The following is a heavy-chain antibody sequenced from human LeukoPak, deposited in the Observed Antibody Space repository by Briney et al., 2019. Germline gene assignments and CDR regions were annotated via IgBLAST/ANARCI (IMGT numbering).Heavy chain of an antibody. V-gene: IGHV3-21*01. Sequence: GGSLRLSCAASGFTFSSYSMNWVRQAPGKGLEWVSSISSSSSYIYYADSVKGRFTISSDNAKNSLYLQMNSLRADETAVYYCARDQPETGRLHPGGQGTLVTVPS. CDR1: GFTFSSYS. J-gene: IGHJ5*02. D-gene: IGHD5-18*01. CDR3: ARDQPETGRLHP. CDR2: ISSSSSYI.